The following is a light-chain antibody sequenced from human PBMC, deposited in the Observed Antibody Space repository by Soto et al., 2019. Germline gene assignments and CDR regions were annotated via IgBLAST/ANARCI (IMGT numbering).Light chain of an antibody. J-gene: IGKJ1*01. CDR3: QQYGDSPRT. CDR1: QSVSSSY. CDR2: GAS. Sequence: EIVLTQSPGTLSSSPGERATLSCRASQSVSSSYLAWYQQKPGQAPRLLMYGASSRATGISDRFSGSGSGTDFTLTISRLEPEDFAMYYCQQYGDSPRTFGQGTKVEIK. V-gene: IGKV3-20*01.